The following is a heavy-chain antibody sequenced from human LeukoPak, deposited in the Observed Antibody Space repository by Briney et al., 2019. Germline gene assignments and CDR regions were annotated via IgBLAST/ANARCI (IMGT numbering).Heavy chain of an antibody. V-gene: IGHV4-59*12. Sequence: SETLSLTCTVSGGSISSYYWSWIRQPPGRGLEWIGYIYYSGYTNYNPSLKSRVTISVDTSKNQFSLHLNSVTPEDTAVYYCARGRYYDSSGYYPHFDFWGQGTLVTVSS. J-gene: IGHJ4*02. D-gene: IGHD3-22*01. CDR2: IYYSGYT. CDR3: ARGRYYDSSGYYPHFDF. CDR1: GGSISSYY.